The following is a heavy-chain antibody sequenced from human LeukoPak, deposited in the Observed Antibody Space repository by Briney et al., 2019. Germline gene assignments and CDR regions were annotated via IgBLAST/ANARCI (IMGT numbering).Heavy chain of an antibody. CDR2: ISSGSSYI. J-gene: IGHJ6*03. CDR3: ARDQGEYQLLGVYYYYYYYYYMDV. Sequence: GGSLRLSCAASGFTFSSYNMNWVRQAPGKGLEWVSSISSGSSYIYYADSVKGRFTISRDNAKNSLYLQMNSLRAEDTAVYYCARDQGEYQLLGVYYYYYYYYYMDVWGKGTTVTVSS. D-gene: IGHD2-2*01. V-gene: IGHV3-21*01. CDR1: GFTFSSYN.